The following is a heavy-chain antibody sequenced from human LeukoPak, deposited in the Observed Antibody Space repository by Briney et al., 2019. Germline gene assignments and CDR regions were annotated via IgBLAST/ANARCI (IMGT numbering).Heavy chain of an antibody. CDR1: GYTFTSYA. V-gene: IGHV1-3*01. Sequence: ASVKVSCKASGYTFTSYAMHWVRQAPGQRLEWMGWINAGNGNTKYSQKFQGRVTITRDTSASTAYMELSSLRSEDTAVYYCARAPSGSYLFDYWGQGTLVTVSS. J-gene: IGHJ4*02. D-gene: IGHD1-26*01. CDR2: INAGNGNT. CDR3: ARAPSGSYLFDY.